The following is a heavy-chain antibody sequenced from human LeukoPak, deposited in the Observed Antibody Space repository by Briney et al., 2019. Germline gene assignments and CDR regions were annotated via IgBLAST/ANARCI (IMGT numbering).Heavy chain of an antibody. CDR2: MNPNSGNT. Sequence: ASVKVSCKASGYTFTSYDINWVRQATGQGLEWMGWMNPNSGNTGYAQKFQGRVTMTRNTSISTAYMELSSLRSEDPAVYYCANSHSSGWYKNFDYWGQGTLVTVSS. V-gene: IGHV1-8*01. CDR1: GYTFTSYD. D-gene: IGHD6-19*01. J-gene: IGHJ4*02. CDR3: ANSHSSGWYKNFDY.